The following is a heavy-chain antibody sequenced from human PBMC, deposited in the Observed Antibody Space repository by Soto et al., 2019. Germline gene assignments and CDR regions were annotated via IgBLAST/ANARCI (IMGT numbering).Heavy chain of an antibody. J-gene: IGHJ3*01. CDR2: ISDPGTST. CDR1: GCTFGNYA. Sequence: PXGSLRLAGSASGCTFGNYAVNWFRQAPGKGLEWISSISDPGTSTYYANSVKGRFSMSRDNSKNTLFLQMNRLRADDTAVYFCAKSLVTPSDAFDLWGRGTLVTV. V-gene: IGHV3-23*01. D-gene: IGHD2-21*02. CDR3: AKSLVTPSDAFDL.